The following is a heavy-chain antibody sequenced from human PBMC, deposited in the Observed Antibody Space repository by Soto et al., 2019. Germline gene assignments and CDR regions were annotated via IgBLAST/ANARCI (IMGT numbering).Heavy chain of an antibody. CDR1: GFTFSSYG. CDR2: ISYDGSNK. D-gene: IGHD1-1*01. CDR3: ASGQGNWNDEDLYY. J-gene: IGHJ4*02. V-gene: IGHV3-30*03. Sequence: GGSLRLSCAASGFTFSSYGMHWVRQAPGKGLEWVAVISYDGSNKYYADSVKGRFTISRDNAKNSLYLQMNSLRAEDTAVYYCASGQGNWNDEDLYYWGQGTLVTVSS.